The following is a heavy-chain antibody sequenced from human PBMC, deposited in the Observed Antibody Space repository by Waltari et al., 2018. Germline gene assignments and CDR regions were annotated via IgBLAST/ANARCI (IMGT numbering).Heavy chain of an antibody. J-gene: IGHJ4*02. V-gene: IGHV4-34*01. CDR1: GGSFSGYY. Sequence: QVQLQQWGAGLLKPSETLSLTCAVYGGSFSGYYWSWIRQPPGKGLEWTGESNHSGSTNYNPSLKSRVTISVDTSKNQFSLKLSSVTAADTAVYYCARYQLLSGLDYWGQGTLVTVSS. CDR2: SNHSGST. CDR3: ARYQLLSGLDY. D-gene: IGHD2-2*01.